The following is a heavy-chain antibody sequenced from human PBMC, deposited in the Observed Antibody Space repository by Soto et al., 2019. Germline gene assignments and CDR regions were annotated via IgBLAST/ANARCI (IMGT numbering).Heavy chain of an antibody. D-gene: IGHD6-13*01. CDR2: IIPIFGTA. Sequence: GASVKVSCKASGGTFSSYAISWVRQAPGQGLEWMGGIIPIFGTANYAQKFQGRVTITADESTSTAYMELSSLRSEDTAVYYCARDPGIAAAGPPLDYWGQGTLVTVSS. CDR1: GGTFSSYA. V-gene: IGHV1-69*13. J-gene: IGHJ4*02. CDR3: ARDPGIAAAGPPLDY.